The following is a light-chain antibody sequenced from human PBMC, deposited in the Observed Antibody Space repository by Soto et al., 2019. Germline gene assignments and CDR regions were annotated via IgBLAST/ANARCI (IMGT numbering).Light chain of an antibody. CDR2: EVT. Sequence: QSALSQPASVSGSPGQSITISCTGTSSDVGSYNYVSWYQQHPGKAPKLMIYEVTYRPSGVSNRFSGSKSGNTASLTISGLQAEDEADYYCGSYTNTNSPYVFGTGTQLTVL. J-gene: IGLJ1*01. CDR1: SSDVGSYNY. CDR3: GSYTNTNSPYV. V-gene: IGLV2-14*01.